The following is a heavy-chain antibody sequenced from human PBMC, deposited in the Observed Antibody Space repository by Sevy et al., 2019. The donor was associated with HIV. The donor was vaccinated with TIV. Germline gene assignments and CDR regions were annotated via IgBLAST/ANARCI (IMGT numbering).Heavy chain of an antibody. V-gene: IGHV3-30*02. Sequence: GGSLRLSCAASGFTFSTYDMHWVRQAPGKGLEWVAYIRYDGSNKYYAHSVRGRFTISRDNSKNTLYLQMNSLRAEDTAVYYCARGRKTTQEWLEELDYYYGVDVWGQGTTVTVSS. J-gene: IGHJ6*02. CDR1: GFTFSTYD. CDR2: IRYDGSNK. D-gene: IGHD2-8*01. CDR3: ARGRKTTQEWLEELDYYYGVDV.